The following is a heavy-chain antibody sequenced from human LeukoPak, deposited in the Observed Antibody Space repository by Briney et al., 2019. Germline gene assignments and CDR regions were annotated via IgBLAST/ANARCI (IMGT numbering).Heavy chain of an antibody. Sequence: SETLSLICTVSGSSVTSGYYWGCIRQPPGKGLEWIGSIYYSGNTYYNASLKSQVSISIDTSKNQFSLRLTSVTAADTAVYYCARQTGSGLFILPGGQGTLVTVSS. CDR1: GSSVTSGYY. CDR2: IYYSGNT. J-gene: IGHJ4*02. D-gene: IGHD3/OR15-3a*01. CDR3: ARQTGSGLFILP. V-gene: IGHV4-38-2*02.